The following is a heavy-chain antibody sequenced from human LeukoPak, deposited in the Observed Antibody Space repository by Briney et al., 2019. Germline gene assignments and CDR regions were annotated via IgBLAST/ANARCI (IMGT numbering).Heavy chain of an antibody. V-gene: IGHV4-39*01. Sequence: SETLSLTCTVSGGSISSSSYYWGWIRQPPGKGLEWIGSMYYSGSTYYNPSLKSRVTISVDTSKNQFSLKLSSVTAADMAVYYCARRGSYYVGDAFDIWGQGTMVTVSS. CDR1: GGSISSSSYY. D-gene: IGHD1-26*01. CDR2: MYYSGST. J-gene: IGHJ3*02. CDR3: ARRGSYYVGDAFDI.